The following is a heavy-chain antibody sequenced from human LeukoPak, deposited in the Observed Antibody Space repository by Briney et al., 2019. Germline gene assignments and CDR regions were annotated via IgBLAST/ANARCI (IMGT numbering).Heavy chain of an antibody. CDR3: AKGSAVVVHRGGFFDY. V-gene: IGHV3-21*04. CDR1: GFTFSSYT. CDR2: ISSSSSYI. D-gene: IGHD3-22*01. J-gene: IGHJ4*02. Sequence: PGGSLRLSCAASGFTFSSYTTNWVRQAPGKGLEWVSSISSSSSYIYYADSVKGRFTISRDNAKNSLYLQMNSLRAEDVALYYCAKGSAVVVHRGGFFDYWGQGTLVTVSS.